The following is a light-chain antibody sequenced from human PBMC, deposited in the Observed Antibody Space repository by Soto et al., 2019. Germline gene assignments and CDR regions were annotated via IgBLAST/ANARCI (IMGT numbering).Light chain of an antibody. CDR2: DVS. CDR3: QQRSNWLT. V-gene: IGKV3D-20*02. J-gene: IGKJ4*01. Sequence: EIVLTQSPGTLSLSPGERATLSCRSSQSVSSSYLAWYQQKPGQAPRLLIYDVSSRATGIPDRFSGSGSGTDFTLTISRLEPEDFAVYYCQQRSNWLTFGGGTKVEIK. CDR1: QSVSSSY.